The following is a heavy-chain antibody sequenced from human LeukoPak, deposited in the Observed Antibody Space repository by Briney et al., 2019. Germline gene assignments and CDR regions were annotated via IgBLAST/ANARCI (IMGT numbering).Heavy chain of an antibody. V-gene: IGHV4-59*01. J-gene: IGHJ4*02. CDR1: GCTISSYY. CDR3: ARDRSGGDY. Sequence: PSETLSLTCTVSGCTISSYYWHWVRQPPGKGLEWIGYIYYSGSTNYNPSLKSRVTISVDTPKNQFALKLSAVTAADTAVFYCARDRSGGDYWGQGTLVTVSS. CDR2: IYYSGST.